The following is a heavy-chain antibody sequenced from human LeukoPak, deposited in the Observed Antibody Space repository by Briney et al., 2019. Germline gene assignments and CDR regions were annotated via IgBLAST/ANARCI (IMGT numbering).Heavy chain of an antibody. CDR3: ARHADSGFGELAFDY. Sequence: SETLSLTCTVSGGSISSSSYYWGWNRQPPGKGLEWIGSIYYSGSTYYNPSLKSRVTISVDASKNQFSLKLTSVTAADTAVYYCARHADSGFGELAFDYWGQGTLVTVSS. CDR2: IYYSGST. V-gene: IGHV4-39*01. J-gene: IGHJ4*02. D-gene: IGHD3-10*01. CDR1: GGSISSSSYY.